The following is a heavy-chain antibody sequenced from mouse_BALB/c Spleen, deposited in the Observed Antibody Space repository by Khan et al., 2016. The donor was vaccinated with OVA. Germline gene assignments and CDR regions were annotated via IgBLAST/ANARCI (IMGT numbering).Heavy chain of an antibody. D-gene: IGHD4-1*01. CDR3: ARVGYNGTMDS. CDR1: GYTFTNYG. V-gene: IGHV9-3-1*01. J-gene: IGHJ4*01. Sequence: QIQLVQSGPELKKPGETVKISCKASGYTFTNYGMNWVKQAPGKDLKWMGWINTYTGEPTYADDFKGRFAFSLETSASTAYLKINNLKNEDTATYCGARVGYNGTMDSWGQGTSVTVSS. CDR2: INTYTGEP.